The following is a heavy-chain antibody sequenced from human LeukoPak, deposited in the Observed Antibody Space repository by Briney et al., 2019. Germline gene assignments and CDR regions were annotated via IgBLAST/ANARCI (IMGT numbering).Heavy chain of an antibody. CDR3: ARLSSGWYDAFDI. CDR2: TNPNSGGT. Sequence: GASVKVSCKASGYTFTGYYMHWVRQAPGQGLEWMGWTNPNSGGTNYARKFQGRVTMTRDTSISTAYMELSRLRSDDTAVYYCARLSSGWYDAFDIWGQGTMVTVSS. CDR1: GYTFTGYY. J-gene: IGHJ3*02. V-gene: IGHV1-2*02. D-gene: IGHD6-19*01.